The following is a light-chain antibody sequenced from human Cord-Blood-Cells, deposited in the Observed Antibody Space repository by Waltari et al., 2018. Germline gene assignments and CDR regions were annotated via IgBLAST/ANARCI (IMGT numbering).Light chain of an antibody. Sequence: EIVLTQSPATLSLSPGERATLSCRASQSVSSYLAWYQQKPGKAPRLLIYDASNRATGIPARFSGSGSGTDFTLTISSLEPEDFAVYYCQQRSNWLKYSFGQGTKLEIK. CDR2: DAS. V-gene: IGKV3-11*01. J-gene: IGKJ2*03. CDR1: QSVSSY. CDR3: QQRSNWLKYS.